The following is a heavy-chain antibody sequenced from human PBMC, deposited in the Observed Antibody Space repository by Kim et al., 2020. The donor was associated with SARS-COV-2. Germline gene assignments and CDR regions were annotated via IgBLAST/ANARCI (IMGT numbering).Heavy chain of an antibody. Sequence: GGSLRLSCAASGFTFSSYAMHWVRQAPGKGLEWVAVISYDGSNKYYADSVKGRFTISRDNSKNTLYLQMNSLRAEDTAVYYCAREGGYYGGNRSYYYYGMDVWGQGTTVTVSS. CDR3: AREGGYYGGNRSYYYYGMDV. D-gene: IGHD1-26*01. V-gene: IGHV3-30*04. CDR1: GFTFSSYA. CDR2: ISYDGSNK. J-gene: IGHJ6*02.